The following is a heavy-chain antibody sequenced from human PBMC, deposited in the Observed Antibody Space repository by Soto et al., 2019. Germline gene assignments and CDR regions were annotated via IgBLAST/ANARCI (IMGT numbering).Heavy chain of an antibody. CDR3: ARRYGYSFDY. D-gene: IGHD1-1*01. CDR2: IYYSGST. CDR1: GGSISSYY. V-gene: IGHV4-59*08. Sequence: PSETLSLTCTVSGGSISSYYWSWLRQPPGKGLEWIGYIYYSGSTNYNPSLKSRVTISVDTSKNQFSLKLSSVTAADTAVYYCARRYGYSFDYWGQGTLVTVSS. J-gene: IGHJ4*02.